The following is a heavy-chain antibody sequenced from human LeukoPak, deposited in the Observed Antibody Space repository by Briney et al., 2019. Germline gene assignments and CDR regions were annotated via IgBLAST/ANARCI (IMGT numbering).Heavy chain of an antibody. CDR1: GFTFTSSA. D-gene: IGHD3-9*01. J-gene: IGHJ3*02. CDR3: AAGDILTGYSPMSAFDI. Sequence: PGTSVKVSCKASGFTFTSSAVQWVRQARGQRLEWIGWIVVGSGNTNYAQKFQERVTITRDMSTSTAYMELSSLRSEDTAVYYRAAGDILTGYSPMSAFDIWGQGTMVTVSS. V-gene: IGHV1-58*01. CDR2: IVVGSGNT.